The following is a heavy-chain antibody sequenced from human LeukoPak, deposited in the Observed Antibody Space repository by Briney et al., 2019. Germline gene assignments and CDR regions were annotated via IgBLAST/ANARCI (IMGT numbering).Heavy chain of an antibody. CDR2: IYYSGST. CDR1: GGSISSYY. V-gene: IGHV4-59*01. D-gene: IGHD7-27*01. CDR3: ARVRYGDGAFDI. Sequence: PSETLSLTCNVSGGSISSYYWSWIRQPPGKGLEWIGYIYYSGSTNYNPSLKSRVTISVDTSKNQFSLKLSSVTAADTAVYYCARVRYGDGAFDIWGQGTMVTVSS. J-gene: IGHJ3*02.